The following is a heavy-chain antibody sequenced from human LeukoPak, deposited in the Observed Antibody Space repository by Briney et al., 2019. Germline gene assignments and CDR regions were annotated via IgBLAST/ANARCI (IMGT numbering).Heavy chain of an antibody. CDR2: INPNSGGT. J-gene: IGHJ5*02. Sequence: ASVKVSCKASGYTFTGYYMHWVRQAPGQGLEWMGWINPNSGGTNYAQQFQGRVTMTRDTSISTAYMELSRLRSDDTAVYYCAGLTTANNWFDPWGQGTLVTVSS. D-gene: IGHD1-1*01. V-gene: IGHV1-2*02. CDR3: AGLTTANNWFDP. CDR1: GYTFTGYY.